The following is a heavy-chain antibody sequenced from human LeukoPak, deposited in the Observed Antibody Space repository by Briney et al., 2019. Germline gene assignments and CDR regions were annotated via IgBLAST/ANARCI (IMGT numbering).Heavy chain of an antibody. CDR2: INPNSGGT. D-gene: IGHD3-16*02. CDR3: ASGIMITFGGVIAPPSDP. CDR1: GYTFTGYY. J-gene: IGHJ5*02. V-gene: IGHV1-2*02. Sequence: ASVKVSCKASGYTFTGYYMHWVRQAPGQGLEWMGWINPNSGGTNYAQKFQGRVTMTRNTSISTAYMELSRLRSDDTAVYYCASGIMITFGGVIAPPSDPWGQGTLVTVSS.